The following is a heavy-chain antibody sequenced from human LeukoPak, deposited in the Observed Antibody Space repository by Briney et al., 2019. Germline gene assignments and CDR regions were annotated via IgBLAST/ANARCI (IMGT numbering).Heavy chain of an antibody. Sequence: GGSLRLSCAASGFTFSSYWMNWVRQAPGKGLEWVANIKKDGSERYYVDSVKGRFTISRDNTKKSLYLQMNTLRAEDTAVYYCARDLAGPPQEAFDIGGQGTMVTVSS. J-gene: IGHJ3*02. CDR3: ARDLAGPPQEAFDI. V-gene: IGHV3-7*01. CDR2: IKKDGSER. CDR1: GFTFSSYW.